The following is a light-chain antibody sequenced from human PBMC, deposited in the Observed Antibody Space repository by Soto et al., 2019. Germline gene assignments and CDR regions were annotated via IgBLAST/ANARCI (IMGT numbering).Light chain of an antibody. Sequence: QSALTQPRSVSGSPGQSVTISCTGTSSDVGGYNYVSWYQQHPGKAPKHMIYDVSKRPSGVPDRFSGSKSGITASLTIYGLQAEDEADYYCCSYAGSYSWVFGGGTKLTVL. CDR1: SSDVGGYNY. V-gene: IGLV2-11*01. J-gene: IGLJ3*02. CDR2: DVS. CDR3: CSYAGSYSWV.